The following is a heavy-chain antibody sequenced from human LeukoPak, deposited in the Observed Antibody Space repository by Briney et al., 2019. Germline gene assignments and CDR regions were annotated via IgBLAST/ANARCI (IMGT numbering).Heavy chain of an antibody. CDR2: TKQDGSEK. CDR3: ARVYSSSSGKNAFDI. V-gene: IGHV3-7*03. J-gene: IGHJ3*02. Sequence: GGSLRLSCAASGFTFTNYWMSWVRQAPGKGLEWVANTKQDGSEKDYVDSVRGRFTISRDNAKNSLFLQVNSLRAEDTAVYYCARVYSSSSGKNAFDIWGQGTMVTVSS. CDR1: GFTFTNYW. D-gene: IGHD6-6*01.